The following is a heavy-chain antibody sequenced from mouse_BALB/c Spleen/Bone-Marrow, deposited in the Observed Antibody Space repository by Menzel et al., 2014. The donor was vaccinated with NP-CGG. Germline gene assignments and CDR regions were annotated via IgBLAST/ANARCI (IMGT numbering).Heavy chain of an antibody. D-gene: IGHD2-1*01. J-gene: IGHJ3*01. Sequence: VKLMESGAELARPGASVKMSCKASGYTFTSYTMHWVKQRPGQGLEWIGYINPSSGYTNYNQKFEDKATLTADKSSSTAYMQLSSLTSEDSAVYYCAAGYYGNSGWFAYWGQGTLVTVSA. CDR3: AAGYYGNSGWFAY. CDR2: INPSSGYT. V-gene: IGHV1-4*01. CDR1: GYTFTSYT.